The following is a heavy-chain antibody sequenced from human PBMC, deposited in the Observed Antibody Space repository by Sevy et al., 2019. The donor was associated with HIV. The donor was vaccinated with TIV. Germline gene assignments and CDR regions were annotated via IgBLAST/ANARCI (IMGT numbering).Heavy chain of an antibody. D-gene: IGHD2-15*01. V-gene: IGHV1-18*01. CDR2: ISSYYGNT. J-gene: IGHJ6*02. Sequence: ASVKVSCKASGYTFNTYGISWVRQAPGQGLEWMGWISSYYGNTNFAQKFQGRVTMTTDTITNTAYMELTSLRSDDTAVYYCARERTRWQRPVEYYLGMDVWGQGTPVTVSS. CDR3: ARERTRWQRPVEYYLGMDV. CDR1: GYTFNTYG.